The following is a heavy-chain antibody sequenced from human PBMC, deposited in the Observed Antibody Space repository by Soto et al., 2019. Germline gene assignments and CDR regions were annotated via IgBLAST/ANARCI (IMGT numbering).Heavy chain of an antibody. D-gene: IGHD1-1*01. CDR3: VRDGTKTLRDWFDP. Sequence: SETLSLTCTVSGASISGFYWSWIRKSAGKGLEWIGRIYATGTTDYNPYLKSRVMMSVDTSKKQFSLKMRSVTAADTAVYYCVRDGTKTLRDWFDPWGQGISVTVSS. CDR2: IYATGTT. V-gene: IGHV4-4*07. J-gene: IGHJ5*02. CDR1: GASISGFY.